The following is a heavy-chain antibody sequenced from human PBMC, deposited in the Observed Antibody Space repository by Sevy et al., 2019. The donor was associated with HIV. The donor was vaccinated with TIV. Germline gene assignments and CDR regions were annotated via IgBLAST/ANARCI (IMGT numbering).Heavy chain of an antibody. J-gene: IGHJ4*02. V-gene: IGHV3-72*01. CDR3: ARVGVGGWSLDY. CDR1: GFTFSDHY. CDR2: TRNKANSYTT. Sequence: GGSLRLSCAASGFTFSDHYMDWVRQAPGKGLEWVGRTRNKANSYTTEYAASVKGRFTISRDDSKNSLYLQMNSLKTEDTAVYYCARVGVGGWSLDYWGQGTLVTVSS. D-gene: IGHD6-19*01.